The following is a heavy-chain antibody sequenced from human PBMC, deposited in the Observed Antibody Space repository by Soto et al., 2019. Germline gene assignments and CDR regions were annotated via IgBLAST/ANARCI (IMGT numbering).Heavy chain of an antibody. Sequence: GGSLKISCQGSGYTFSSYCIASVRQMPGKGLGRMGIIFPRDFDTTYSPSFQGHVTISVDKSITTAYLQWSSLSASDNDMSYWARGENRGGRTHQYYIDFWGRGTMVTVSS. CDR1: GYTFSSYC. V-gene: IGHV5-51*01. CDR2: IFPRDFDT. CDR3: ARGENRGGRTHQYYIDF. J-gene: IGHJ4*02. D-gene: IGHD3-10*01.